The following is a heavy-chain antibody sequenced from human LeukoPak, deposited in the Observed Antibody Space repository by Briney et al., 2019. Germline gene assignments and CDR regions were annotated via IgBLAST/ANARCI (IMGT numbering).Heavy chain of an antibody. D-gene: IGHD6-13*01. Sequence: SETLSLTCTVSGGSISSYYWSWIRQPPGKGLEWIEYIYYSGSTNYNPSLKSRVTISVDTSKNQFSLKLSSVTAADTAVYYCARLVGSSWYKGYYGMDVWGQGTTVTVSS. CDR1: GGSISSYY. CDR2: IYYSGST. V-gene: IGHV4-59*08. CDR3: ARLVGSSWYKGYYGMDV. J-gene: IGHJ6*02.